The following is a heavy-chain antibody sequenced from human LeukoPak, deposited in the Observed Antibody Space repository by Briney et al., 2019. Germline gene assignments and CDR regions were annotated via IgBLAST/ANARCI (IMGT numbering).Heavy chain of an antibody. D-gene: IGHD6-13*01. V-gene: IGHV1-2*02. CDR3: ATVTSSSWGNWFDP. CDR2: INPNSGGT. CDR1: GYTFTGYY. Sequence: ASVTVSCKASGYTFTGYYMHWVRQAPGQGLEWMGWINPNSGGTNYAQKFQGRVTMTRDTSISTAYMELSRLRSDDTAVYYCATVTSSSWGNWFDPWGQGTLVTVSS. J-gene: IGHJ5*02.